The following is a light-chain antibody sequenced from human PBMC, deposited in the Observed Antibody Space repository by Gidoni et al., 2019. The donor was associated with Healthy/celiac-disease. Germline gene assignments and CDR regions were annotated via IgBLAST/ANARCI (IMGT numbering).Light chain of an antibody. CDR2: GAS. J-gene: IGKJ2*01. V-gene: IGKV3-15*01. CDR1: QSVSSN. Sequence: EILMTQSPAILSVSPGESATLSCRASQSVSSNLAWYQQKPGQAPRLLIYGASTRATGIPARFSGSGSGTEFTLTISSLQSEDFAVYYCQQYNNWPQTFGQGTKLEIK. CDR3: QQYNNWPQT.